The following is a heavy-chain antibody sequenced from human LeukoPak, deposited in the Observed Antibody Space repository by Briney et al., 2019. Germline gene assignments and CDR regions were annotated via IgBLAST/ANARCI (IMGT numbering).Heavy chain of an antibody. V-gene: IGHV3-23*01. CDR1: GFTFSSYA. CDR3: AKDRLWFGEPGPIRDAFDI. D-gene: IGHD3-10*01. CDR2: ISGSGGST. J-gene: IGHJ3*02. Sequence: GGSLRLSCAASGFTFSSYAMSWVRQAPGKGLEWVSAISGSGGSTYYADSVKGRFTISRDNSKNTLYLQMNSLRAEDTAVYYCAKDRLWFGEPGPIRDAFDIWGQRTMVTVSS.